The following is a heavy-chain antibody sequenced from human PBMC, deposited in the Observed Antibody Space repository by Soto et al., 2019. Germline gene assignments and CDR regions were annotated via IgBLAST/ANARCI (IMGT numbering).Heavy chain of an antibody. CDR1: GFTYTSYT. V-gene: IGHV3-21*02. CDR2: ISGSSGHI. D-gene: IGHD3-10*01. J-gene: IGHJ4*02. Sequence: EVLLVESGGGPVRPGGSLRLSCAASGFTYTSYTMNWVRQAPGKGLEWVSSISGSSGHIYYADSVKGRFTISRDNAKNSLYLQMNSLRAEDTAVYYCATLVTTFGQYRFDYWGQGTLVTVSS. CDR3: ATLVTTFGQYRFDY.